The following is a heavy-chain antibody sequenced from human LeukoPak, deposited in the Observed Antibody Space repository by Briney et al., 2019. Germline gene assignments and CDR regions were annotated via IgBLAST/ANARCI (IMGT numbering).Heavy chain of an antibody. V-gene: IGHV5-51*01. CDR1: GYSFTSYW. CDR2: IYPGDSDT. J-gene: IGHJ4*02. D-gene: IGHD2-21*02. Sequence: GESLKISCKGSGYSFTSYWIGWVRQMPGKGLEWMGIIYPGDSDTRYSPSFQGQVTISADRSIRTAYLQLSSLKASDTAMYYCARQDCGGDCYNTAFDYWGQGTLVTVSS. CDR3: ARQDCGGDCYNTAFDY.